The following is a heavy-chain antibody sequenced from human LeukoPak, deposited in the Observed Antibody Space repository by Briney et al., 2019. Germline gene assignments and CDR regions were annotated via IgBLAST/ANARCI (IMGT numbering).Heavy chain of an antibody. Sequence: ETLSLTCTVSGXSVSSGRYYWSWIRQPPGKGLEWIGYIYYSGSTNYNPSLKSRVTISVDTSKNQFSLKLSSVTAADTAVYYCARAVRSMVRGVINYYGMDVWGQGTTVTVSS. CDR1: GXSVSSGRYY. CDR3: ARAVRSMVRGVINYYGMDV. D-gene: IGHD3-10*01. J-gene: IGHJ6*02. CDR2: IYYSGST. V-gene: IGHV4-61*01.